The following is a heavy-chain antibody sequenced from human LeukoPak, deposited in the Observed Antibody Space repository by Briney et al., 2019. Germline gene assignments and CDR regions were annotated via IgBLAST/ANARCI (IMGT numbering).Heavy chain of an antibody. V-gene: IGHV3-21*04. CDR3: AKAEAGSGKKPYYFDH. J-gene: IGHJ4*02. D-gene: IGHD3-10*01. CDR2: ISSSSSYI. CDR1: GFTFSSYS. Sequence: GGSLRLSCAASGFTFSSYSMNWVRQAPGKGLEWVSSISSSSSYIYYADSVKGRFTISRDNSKNTLYLQMNSLRAEDTAVYYCAKAEAGSGKKPYYFDHWGQGTLVTVSS.